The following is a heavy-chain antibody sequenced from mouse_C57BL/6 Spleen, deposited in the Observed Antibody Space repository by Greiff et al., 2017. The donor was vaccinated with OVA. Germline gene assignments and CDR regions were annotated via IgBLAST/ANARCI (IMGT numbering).Heavy chain of an antibody. CDR2: INPNNGGT. D-gene: IGHD2-1*01. J-gene: IGHJ1*03. CDR1: GYTFTDYY. CDR3: ARSYGNYGWYFDV. V-gene: IGHV1-26*01. Sequence: VQLQQSGPELVKPGASVKISCKASGYTFTDYYMNWVKQSHGKSLEWIGDINPNNGGTSYNQKFKGKATLTVDKSSSTAYMELRSLTSEDSAVYYCARSYGNYGWYFDVWGTGTTVTVSS.